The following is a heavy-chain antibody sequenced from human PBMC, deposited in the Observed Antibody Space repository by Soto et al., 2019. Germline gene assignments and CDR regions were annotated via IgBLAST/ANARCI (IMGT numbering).Heavy chain of an antibody. CDR2: ISYDGGNK. J-gene: IGHJ6*03. D-gene: IGHD3-3*01. Sequence: GGSLRLSCAASGFTFSSYGMHWVRQAPGKGLEWVAVISYDGGNKYYADSVKGRFTISRDNSKNTLYLQMNSLRAEDTAVYYCAKVTNYYDFWSGYPTAYYMDVWGKGTTVTVSS. V-gene: IGHV3-30*18. CDR3: AKVTNYYDFWSGYPTAYYMDV. CDR1: GFTFSSYG.